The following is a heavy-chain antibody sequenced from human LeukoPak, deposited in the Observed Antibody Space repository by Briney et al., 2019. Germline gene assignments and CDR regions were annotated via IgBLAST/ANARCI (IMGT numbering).Heavy chain of an antibody. CDR2: IYSGGST. J-gene: IGHJ6*03. CDR1: GLTVSSNY. CDR3: ARVTYGSGSLYYYYYMDV. V-gene: IGHV3-53*01. D-gene: IGHD3-10*01. Sequence: GGSLRLSCAAPGLTVSSNYMSSVRQAPGKGLEWDPVIYSGGSTYYADSVKGRFTISRDNSKNTLYLQMNSLRAEDTAVYYCARVTYGSGSLYYYYYMDVWGKGTTVTISS.